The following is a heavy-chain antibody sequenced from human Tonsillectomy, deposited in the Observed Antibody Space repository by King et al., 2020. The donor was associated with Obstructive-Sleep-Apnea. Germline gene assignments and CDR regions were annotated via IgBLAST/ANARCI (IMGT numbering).Heavy chain of an antibody. CDR2: IYYSGST. CDR3: AGHSGYSSSWLFDY. CDR1: GGSISSYY. Sequence: VQLQESGPGLVKPSETLSLTCTVSGGSISSYYWSWIRQPPGKGLEWIGYIYYSGSTNYNPSLKSRVTISVDTSKNQFSLKLSSVTAAATAVYYCAGHSGYSSSWLFDYWGQGTLVTVSS. V-gene: IGHV4-59*08. J-gene: IGHJ4*02. D-gene: IGHD6-13*01.